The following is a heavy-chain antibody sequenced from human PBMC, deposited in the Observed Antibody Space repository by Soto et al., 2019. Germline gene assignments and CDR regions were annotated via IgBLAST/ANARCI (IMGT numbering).Heavy chain of an antibody. V-gene: IGHV1-18*04. Sequence: ASVKVSCKASGYTFTSYGISWVRQAPGQGLEWMGWISAYNGNTNYAQKLQGRVTMTTDTSTSTAYMELRRLRSDDTAVYYCARDLSRGDFGSGYYIGFDYWGQGTLVTVSS. CDR2: ISAYNGNT. CDR3: ARDLSRGDFGSGYYIGFDY. J-gene: IGHJ4*02. CDR1: GYTFTSYG. D-gene: IGHD3-3*01.